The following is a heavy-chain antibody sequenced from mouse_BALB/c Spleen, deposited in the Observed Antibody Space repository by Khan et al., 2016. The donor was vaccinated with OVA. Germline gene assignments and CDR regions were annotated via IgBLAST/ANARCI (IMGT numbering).Heavy chain of an antibody. CDR2: IDPSDSES. CDR1: GYTFTSYW. V-gene: IGHV1-61*01. J-gene: IGHJ3*01. Sequence: QVHVKQSGAELVRPGASVNLSCKASGYTFTSYWMNWVKQRPGHGLEWLGRIDPSDSESHYNQMFREKATLTVDKSSSTAYMQLSSLTSEDSAVYYCARREKYGYDPSWFAYWGQGTLVTVSA. D-gene: IGHD2-2*01. CDR3: ARREKYGYDPSWFAY.